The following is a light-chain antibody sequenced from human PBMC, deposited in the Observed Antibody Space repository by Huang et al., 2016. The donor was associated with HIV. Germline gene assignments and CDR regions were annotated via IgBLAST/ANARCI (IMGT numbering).Light chain of an antibody. V-gene: IGKV3-15*01. Sequence: ASTRVGAPRERATLACRARWRGSRNLAWYQERPGQPPRLLRYGAYTRATGNPGRFSGSGSGTEFTLTISSLQSEDFVVYYCQQYNYWRTFGQGTKVEIK. CDR1: WRGSRN. J-gene: IGKJ1*01. CDR3: QQYNYWRT. CDR2: GAY.